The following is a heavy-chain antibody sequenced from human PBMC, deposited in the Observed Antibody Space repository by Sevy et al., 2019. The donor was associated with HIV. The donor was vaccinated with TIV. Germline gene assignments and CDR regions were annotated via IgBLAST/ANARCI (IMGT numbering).Heavy chain of an antibody. CDR1: GFTFSSYA. V-gene: IGHV3-23*01. CDR2: ISGRGGST. CDR3: AKDGYEMVYAIYYYYYYMDV. Sequence: GGSLRLSCAASGFTFSSYAMSWVRQAPGKGLEWVSAISGRGGSTYYADSVKGRFTISRDNSKNTLYLQMNSLRAEDTAVYYCAKDGYEMVYAIYYYYYYMDVWGKGTTVTVSS. J-gene: IGHJ6*03. D-gene: IGHD2-8*01.